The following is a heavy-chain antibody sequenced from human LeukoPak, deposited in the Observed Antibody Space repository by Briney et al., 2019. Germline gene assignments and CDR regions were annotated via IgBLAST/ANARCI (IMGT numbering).Heavy chain of an antibody. CDR3: AGQNSVVAAAIAFFDP. CDR1: GGSFSGYY. CDR2: INHSGST. D-gene: IGHD2-2*01. Sequence: SETLSLTCAVYGGSFSGYYWSWIRQPPGKGLEWIGEINHSGSTNYNPSLKSRVTISVDTSKNQFSLKLSSVTAADTAVYYCAGQNSVVAAAIAFFDPWGQGTLVTVSS. J-gene: IGHJ5*02. V-gene: IGHV4-34*01.